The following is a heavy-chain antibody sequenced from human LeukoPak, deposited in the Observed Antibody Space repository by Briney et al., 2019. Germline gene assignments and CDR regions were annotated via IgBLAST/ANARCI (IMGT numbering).Heavy chain of an antibody. V-gene: IGHV3-30-3*01. Sequence: GRSLRLSCAASGFTFSSYAMHWVRQAPGKGLEWVAVISYDGSNKYYADSVKGRFTISRDNSKNTLYLQMNSLRAEDTAVYYCARDLELDGEAWSGYYSPFDYWGQGTLVTVSS. CDR2: ISYDGSNK. D-gene: IGHD3-3*01. J-gene: IGHJ4*02. CDR1: GFTFSSYA. CDR3: ARDLELDGEAWSGYYSPFDY.